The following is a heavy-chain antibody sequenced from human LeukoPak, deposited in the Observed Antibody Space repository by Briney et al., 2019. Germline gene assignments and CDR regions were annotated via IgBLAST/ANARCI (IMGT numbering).Heavy chain of an antibody. J-gene: IGHJ3*02. CDR2: MYSSGRT. D-gene: IGHD7-27*01. CDR1: GGSISSGSYY. V-gene: IGHV4-61*02. Sequence: SETLSLTCTVSGGSISSGSYYWSWTRQPAGKGLEWIGRMYSSGRTDYNPSPKSRVTISVDTSKNQFSLKLSSVTAADTAVYYCARHSNWADAFDIWGQGTMVTVSS. CDR3: ARHSNWADAFDI.